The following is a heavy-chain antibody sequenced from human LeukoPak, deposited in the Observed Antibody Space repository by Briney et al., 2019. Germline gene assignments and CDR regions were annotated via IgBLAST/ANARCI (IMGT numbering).Heavy chain of an antibody. CDR2: IRGDGSMT. V-gene: IGHV3-74*01. Sequence: GGSLRLSCAASGFTFSTYAMSWVRQAPGKGLVWVSRIRGDGSMTNYADSVKGRFTISRDNAKNTLYLQMNSLRLEDTAVYYCARENLAAAADYWGQGTVVTVSS. CDR1: GFTFSTYA. CDR3: ARENLAAAADY. J-gene: IGHJ4*02. D-gene: IGHD6-25*01.